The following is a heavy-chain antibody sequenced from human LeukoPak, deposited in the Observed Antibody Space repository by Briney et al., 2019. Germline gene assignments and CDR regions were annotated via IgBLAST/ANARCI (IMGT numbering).Heavy chain of an antibody. D-gene: IGHD3-10*01. Sequence: GGSLRLSCAASGFTFSSYSMNWVRQAPGKGLEWVSSISSSSSYIYYADSVKGRFTISRDNAKNSLYLQMDSLRAEDTAVYYCAKDLALLWFGELDAFDIWGQGTMVTVSS. V-gene: IGHV3-21*01. CDR2: ISSSSSYI. J-gene: IGHJ3*02. CDR1: GFTFSSYS. CDR3: AKDLALLWFGELDAFDI.